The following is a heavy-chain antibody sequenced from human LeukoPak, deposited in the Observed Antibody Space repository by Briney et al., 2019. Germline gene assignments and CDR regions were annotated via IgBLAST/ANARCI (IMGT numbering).Heavy chain of an antibody. Sequence: SETLSLTCTVSGGSISNYYWSWIRQPPEKGLEWIGYIYYSGSTNYNPSLKSRLTISVDTSKNQFSLKLSSVTAADTAVYYCARSYGDYITGAYAFDVWGQGTMVTVSS. CDR2: IYYSGST. CDR3: ARSYGDYITGAYAFDV. D-gene: IGHD4-17*01. CDR1: GGSISNYY. V-gene: IGHV4-59*08. J-gene: IGHJ3*01.